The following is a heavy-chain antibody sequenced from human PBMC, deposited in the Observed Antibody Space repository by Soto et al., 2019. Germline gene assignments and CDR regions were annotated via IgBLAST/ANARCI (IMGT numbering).Heavy chain of an antibody. J-gene: IGHJ4*02. CDR1: GGTFSDYD. CDR2: LIPVFGST. Sequence: QVQLVQSGAEVKKPGSSVKVSCKASGGTFSDYDISWVRQAPGHGLEWMGGLIPVFGSTHYAQSFQGRLTITANPSSTAAYMELSSLISDDTAVYYCARPIGSSSFYFDFWGPGTQVTVSS. V-gene: IGHV1-69*01. CDR3: ARPIGSSSFYFDF. D-gene: IGHD6-6*01.